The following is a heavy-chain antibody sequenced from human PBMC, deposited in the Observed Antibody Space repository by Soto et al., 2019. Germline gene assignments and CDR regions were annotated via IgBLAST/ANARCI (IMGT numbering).Heavy chain of an antibody. J-gene: IGHJ3*02. Sequence: GGSLRLSCAASGFSISYYFMNWVRQAPGKGLEWVANIKQDGTERNYADSVRGRFTISRDNAENLVYLQMNSLRAEDMAVYYCAREIIAVAGTDAFDIWGQGTMVTVSS. CDR3: AREIIAVAGTDAFDI. CDR2: IKQDGTER. CDR1: GFSISYYF. V-gene: IGHV3-7*03. D-gene: IGHD6-19*01.